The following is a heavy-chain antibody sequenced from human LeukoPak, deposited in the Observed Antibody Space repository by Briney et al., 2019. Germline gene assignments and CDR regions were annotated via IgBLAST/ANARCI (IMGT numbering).Heavy chain of an antibody. CDR1: GGSFSGYY. V-gene: IGHV4-34*01. J-gene: IGHJ4*02. CDR3: ARARQGLTGYYLSRPYFDY. Sequence: NPSETLSLTCAVYGGSFSGYYWSWIRQPPGKGLEWIGEINHSESTNYNPSLKSRVTISVDTSKNQFSLKLSSVTAADTAVYYCARARQGLTGYYLSRPYFDYWGQGTLVTVSS. CDR2: INHSEST. D-gene: IGHD3-9*01.